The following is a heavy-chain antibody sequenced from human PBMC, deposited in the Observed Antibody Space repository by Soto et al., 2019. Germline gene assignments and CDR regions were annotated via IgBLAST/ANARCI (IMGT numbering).Heavy chain of an antibody. V-gene: IGHV3-23*01. Sequence: EVQLLESGGGLIQPGGSLRLSCEASGFTFGTYGMGWVRQAPGKGLEWVSTITGGNTYYAASVRGRFTISRDNYKNTLYRQMSSLRAEDTALYYCAKDKERGGYDSDFDSWGQGTLVTVSS. CDR2: ITGGNT. CDR1: GFTFGTYG. J-gene: IGHJ4*02. D-gene: IGHD3-3*01. CDR3: AKDKERGGYDSDFDS.